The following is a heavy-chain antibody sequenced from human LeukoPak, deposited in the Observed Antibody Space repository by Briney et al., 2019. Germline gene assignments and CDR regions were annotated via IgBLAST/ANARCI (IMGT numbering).Heavy chain of an antibody. CDR1: GYSISSGYY. V-gene: IGHV4-38-2*02. CDR2: IYHSGST. CDR3: ARAGLLGSGSHTFDY. D-gene: IGHD3-10*01. J-gene: IGHJ4*02. Sequence: SETLSLTCTVSGYSISSGYYWGWIRQPPGKGLEWIGSIYHSGSTYYNPSLKSRVTISVDTSKNQFSLKLSSVTAADTAVYYCARAGLLGSGSHTFDYWGQGTLVTVSS.